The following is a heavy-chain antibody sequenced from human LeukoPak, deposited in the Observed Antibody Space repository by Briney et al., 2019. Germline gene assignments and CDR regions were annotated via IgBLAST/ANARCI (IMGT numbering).Heavy chain of an antibody. V-gene: IGHV1-2*02. CDR2: INPDGGVT. Sequence: ASVKVSCKASGYSFTGYYIHWVRQAPGLGLEWMGWINPDGGVTKSAQKFQGRVTMTRDKSINTVYMELSGLTSDDTALYYCARGPNHYYYMDFWGTGTTVSVSS. CDR3: ARGPNHYYYMDF. D-gene: IGHD2-8*01. CDR1: GYSFTGYY. J-gene: IGHJ6*03.